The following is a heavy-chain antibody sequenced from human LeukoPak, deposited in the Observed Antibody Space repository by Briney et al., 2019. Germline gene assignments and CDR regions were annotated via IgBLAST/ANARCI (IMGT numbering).Heavy chain of an antibody. CDR1: GGSISSYY. V-gene: IGHV4-59*08. J-gene: IGHJ4*02. CDR3: ARHMGLGYSYGYPYFDD. D-gene: IGHD5-18*01. CDR2: IYYSGST. Sequence: SSETLSLTCTVSGGSISSYYWSWIRQPPGKGLEWIGYIYYSGSTNYNPSLKSRVTISVETPKNQFSLKLSSVTAAYTAVYYCARHMGLGYSYGYPYFDDWGEGTLVSVS.